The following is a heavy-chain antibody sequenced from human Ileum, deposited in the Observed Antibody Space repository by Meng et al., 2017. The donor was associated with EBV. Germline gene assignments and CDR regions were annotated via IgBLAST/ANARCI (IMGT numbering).Heavy chain of an antibody. CDR2: IYRSGSS. CDR1: GDSISNSDHY. V-gene: IGHV4-39*07. Sequence: LQRHGAGPGLVKPSETLSLTCSVSGDSISNSDHYWNWIRRSPGKGLEWIASIYRSGSSYFDPSLKSRVSLSLDTSKNQFSLKLSSVTAADTALYYCARDPAYPRGLFDSWGQGILVTVSS. J-gene: IGHJ4*02. CDR3: ARDPAYPRGLFDS. D-gene: IGHD3-10*01.